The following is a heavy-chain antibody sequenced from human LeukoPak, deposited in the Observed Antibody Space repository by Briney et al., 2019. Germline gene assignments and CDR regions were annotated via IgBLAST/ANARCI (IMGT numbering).Heavy chain of an antibody. CDR2: ISYDGSNK. J-gene: IGHJ5*02. V-gene: IGHV3-30-3*01. Sequence: GSSLTLLCAASGFTLTTYPMHWVSQAPRQGLVSVGVISYDGSNKDSADSVKVRFTISRDNSKNTLYLQMNSLRAEDTAVYYCARDPIGYLSNNWFDPWGQGTLVTVSS. CDR1: GFTLTTYP. CDR3: ARDPIGYLSNNWFDP. D-gene: IGHD3-10*01.